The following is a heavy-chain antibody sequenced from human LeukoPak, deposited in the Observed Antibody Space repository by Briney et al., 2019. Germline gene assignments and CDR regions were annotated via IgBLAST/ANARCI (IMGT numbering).Heavy chain of an antibody. CDR1: AFTFDAYA. D-gene: IGHD2/OR15-2a*01. V-gene: IGHV3-9*01. J-gene: IGHJ4*02. CDR2: ISWNSGSI. Sequence: GRSLRLSCAASAFTFDAYAMHWVRQAPGKGLEWVSGISWNSGSIGYADSVKGRFTISKDNAKNTVYLQMNSLRAEDTAVYYCVSFYETYWGRGTLVTVSS. CDR3: VSFYETY.